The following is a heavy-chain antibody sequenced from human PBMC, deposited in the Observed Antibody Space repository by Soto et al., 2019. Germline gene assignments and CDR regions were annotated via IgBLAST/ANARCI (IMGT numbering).Heavy chain of an antibody. CDR3: ARDWSYYYDSSGYYYY. CDR1: GFTFSSYW. CDR2: IKQDGSEK. J-gene: IGHJ4*02. Sequence: LRLSCAASGFTFSSYWMSWVRQAPGKGLEWVANIKQDGSEKYYVGSVKGRFTISRDNAKNSLYLQMNSLRAEDTAVYYCARDWSYYYDSSGYYYYWGQGTLVTVSS. V-gene: IGHV3-7*01. D-gene: IGHD3-22*01.